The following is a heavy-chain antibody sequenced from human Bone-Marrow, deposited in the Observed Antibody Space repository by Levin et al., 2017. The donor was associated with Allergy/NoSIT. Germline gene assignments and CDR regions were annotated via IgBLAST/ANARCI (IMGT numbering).Heavy chain of an antibody. Sequence: GGSLRLSCAASGLTISASAMHWVRQASGRGLEWVGRIRSKFNGYATAYAASVKGRFIISRDDSKRTAYLQMSSLKSEDTAVYYCTRVAAYDAFDIWGQGTLVTVSS. CDR2: IRSKFNGYAT. D-gene: IGHD6-13*01. V-gene: IGHV3-73*01. CDR3: TRVAAYDAFDI. CDR1: GLTISASA. J-gene: IGHJ3*02.